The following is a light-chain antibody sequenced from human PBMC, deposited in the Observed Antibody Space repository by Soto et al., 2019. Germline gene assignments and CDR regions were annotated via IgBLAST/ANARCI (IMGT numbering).Light chain of an antibody. CDR3: QQYNNWTDT. CDR1: QSVSSN. Sequence: EIVMTQSPATLSVSPRERATLSCRASQSVSSNLAWYQQKPGQTPRLLIYGASTRAAGIPARFSGSGSGTEFTLTISSLQSEDFAVYYCQQYNNWTDTFGQGTKLESK. CDR2: GAS. V-gene: IGKV3-15*01. J-gene: IGKJ2*01.